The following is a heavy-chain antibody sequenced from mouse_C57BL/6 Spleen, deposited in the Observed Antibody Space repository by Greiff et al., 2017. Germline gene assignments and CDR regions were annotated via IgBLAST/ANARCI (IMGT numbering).Heavy chain of an antibody. CDR2: ISYDGSN. CDR1: GYSITSGYY. J-gene: IGHJ3*01. V-gene: IGHV3-6*01. D-gene: IGHD4-1*01. Sequence: ESGPGLVKPSQSLSLTCSVTGYSITSGYYWNWIRQFPGNKLEWMGYISYDGSNNYNPSLKNRISITRDTSENQFFLKLNSVTTEDTATYYCARDSTGGFAYWGQGTLVTVSA. CDR3: ARDSTGGFAY.